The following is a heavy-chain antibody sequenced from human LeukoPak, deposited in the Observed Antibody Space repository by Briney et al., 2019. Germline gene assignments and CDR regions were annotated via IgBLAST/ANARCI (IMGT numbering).Heavy chain of an antibody. J-gene: IGHJ4*02. CDR2: IYSGGST. V-gene: IGHV3-66*01. CDR3: ARDSLSVTGRGYYFDY. D-gene: IGHD4-17*01. Sequence: PGGSLRLSCAASGFTVSSNYMSWVRQAPGKGLEWASVIYSGGSTYYADSVKGRFTISRDNSKNTLYLQMNSLRAEDTAVYYCARDSLSVTGRGYYFDYWGQGTLVTVSS. CDR1: GFTVSSNY.